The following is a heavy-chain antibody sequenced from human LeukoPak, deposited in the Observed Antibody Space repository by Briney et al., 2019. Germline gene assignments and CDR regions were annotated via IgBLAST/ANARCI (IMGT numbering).Heavy chain of an antibody. CDR3: ARRAYAGAFDI. CDR2: IGGSGSST. V-gene: IGHV3-23*01. CDR1: GFTFSKYA. Sequence: GGSLRLSCAASGFTFSKYAMSWVRPVPGKGLEWVSSIGGSGSSTYYADSVKGRFIISRANSKNTLYLQMSSLSVEDTAIYYCARRAYAGAFDIWGQGKMVTVSS. J-gene: IGHJ3*02. D-gene: IGHD4-17*01.